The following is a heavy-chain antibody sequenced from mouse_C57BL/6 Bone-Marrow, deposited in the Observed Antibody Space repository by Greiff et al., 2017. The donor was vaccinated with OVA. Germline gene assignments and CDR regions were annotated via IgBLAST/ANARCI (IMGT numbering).Heavy chain of an antibody. Sequence: EVQLQQPGAELVRPGTSVKLSCKASGYTFTSYWMHWVKQRPGQGLEWIGAIYPGNSDTSYNQKFKGKAKLTAVTSASTAYMELSSLTNEDSAVYYCTRGFITTVVAHFDYWGQGTTLTVSS. CDR2: IYPGNSDT. CDR3: TRGFITTVVAHFDY. CDR1: GYTFTSYW. V-gene: IGHV1-5*01. D-gene: IGHD1-1*01. J-gene: IGHJ2*01.